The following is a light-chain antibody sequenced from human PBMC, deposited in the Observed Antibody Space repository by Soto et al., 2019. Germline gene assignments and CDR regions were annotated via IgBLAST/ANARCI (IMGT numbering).Light chain of an antibody. J-gene: IGKJ1*01. CDR3: QQYGSSPWT. CDR1: QSGSIN. Sequence: EIVMTQSPATLSVSPGGRATLTCRASQSGSINLAWYQQKPGQAPRLLIYCASTRATGIPARFSGGGSGTEFTLTISSLQSEDFAVYYCQQYGSSPWTFGQGTKVDIK. CDR2: CAS. V-gene: IGKV3-15*01.